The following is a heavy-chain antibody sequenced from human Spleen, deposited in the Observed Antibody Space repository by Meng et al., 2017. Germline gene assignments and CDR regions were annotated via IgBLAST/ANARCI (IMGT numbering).Heavy chain of an antibody. V-gene: IGHV4-39*07. CDR1: GDSISSGSYY. CDR2: IYSSGSA. D-gene: IGHD3-9*01. J-gene: IGHJ4*02. CDR3: ARGGILTGRLT. Sequence: GSLRLSCTVSGDSISSGSYYWGWIRQSPGKGLEWIGNIYSSGSAYYTPSLKSRVTISIDTSKNQFSLNLSSVTAADTAVYYCARGGILTGRLTWGQGTLVTVSS.